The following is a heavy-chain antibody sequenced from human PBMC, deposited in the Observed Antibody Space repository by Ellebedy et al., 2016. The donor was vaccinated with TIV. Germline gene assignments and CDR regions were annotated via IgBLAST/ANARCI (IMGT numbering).Heavy chain of an antibody. CDR2: ISYDGSNK. V-gene: IGHV3-30*18. D-gene: IGHD6-19*01. J-gene: IGHJ6*02. CDR1: GFTFSSYG. CDR3: AKEWGSSGWLYYYGMDV. Sequence: GESLKISXAASGFTFSSYGMHWVRQAPGKGLEWVAVISYDGSNKNYADSVKGRFTISRDNSKNTLYLQMNSLRAEDTAVYYCAKEWGSSGWLYYYGMDVWGQGTTVTVSS.